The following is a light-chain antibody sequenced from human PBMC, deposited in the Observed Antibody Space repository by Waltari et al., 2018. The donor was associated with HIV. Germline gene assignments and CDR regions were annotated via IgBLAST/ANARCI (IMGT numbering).Light chain of an antibody. V-gene: IGLV7-46*01. CDR1: TGAVTSGHY. CDR3: LLSYSGPRV. Sequence: QAVVTQEPSLTVSPGGTVTLTCGSSTGAVTSGHYPYWFQQKPGQAPRTLIYDTNNKHSWIPARFSGSLLGGKAALTLSGAQPEDEAEYYCLLSYSGPRVFGGGTKLTVL. J-gene: IGLJ2*01. CDR2: DTN.